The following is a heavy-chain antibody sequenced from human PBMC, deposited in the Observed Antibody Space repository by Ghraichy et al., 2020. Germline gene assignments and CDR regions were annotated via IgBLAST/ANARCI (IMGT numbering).Heavy chain of an antibody. V-gene: IGHV3-49*04. Sequence: GESLRLSCTASGFIFGDYSMSWVRQAPGKGLEWVGFIRRKADGETTEYAASVKGRFTVSRDDSKAIAYLQMNSLKTDDTAVYYCTRERIVVGATTVFRYFDYWGQGTLVTVSS. D-gene: IGHD1-26*01. CDR3: TRERIVVGATTVFRYFDY. CDR1: GFIFGDYS. CDR2: IRRKADGETT. J-gene: IGHJ4*02.